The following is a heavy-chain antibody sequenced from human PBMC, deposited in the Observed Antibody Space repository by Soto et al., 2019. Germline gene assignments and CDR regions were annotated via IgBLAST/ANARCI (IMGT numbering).Heavy chain of an antibody. J-gene: IGHJ4*02. CDR1: GFSFSTSGMC. V-gene: IGHV2-70*11. CDR2: VDWDDDK. D-gene: IGHD2-2*01. Sequence: GSGATLVNPTQTLTLTCTFCGFSFSTSGMCVSWIRQPPGKALEWLARVDWDDDKYYSTSLKTRLTISKDTSKNQVVLTMTNMDPVDTATYYCARITGTGYCTSTSCLKRGYFDYWGQGTLVTVSS. CDR3: ARITGTGYCTSTSCLKRGYFDY.